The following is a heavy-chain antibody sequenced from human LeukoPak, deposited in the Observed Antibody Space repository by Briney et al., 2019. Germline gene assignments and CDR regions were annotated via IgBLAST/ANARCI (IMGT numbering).Heavy chain of an antibody. D-gene: IGHD5-18*01. CDR1: GFTFSSYA. J-gene: IGHJ4*02. Sequence: GGSLRLSCAASGFTFSSYAMSWVRQAPGKGLEWVSAISGSGGSTYYADSVKGRFTISRDNSENTLYLQMNSLRAEDTAVYYCAKDLGYSYAFAWDYWGQGTLVTVSS. CDR3: AKDLGYSYAFAWDY. CDR2: ISGSGGST. V-gene: IGHV3-23*01.